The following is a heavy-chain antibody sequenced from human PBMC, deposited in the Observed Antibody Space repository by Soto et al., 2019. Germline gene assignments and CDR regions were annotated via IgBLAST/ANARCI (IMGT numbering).Heavy chain of an antibody. V-gene: IGHV3-33*01. CDR3: ATENFAEVLLWLGELNPFDY. CDR2: IWYDGSNK. D-gene: IGHD3-10*01. Sequence: GGSLRLSCAASGFTFSSYGMHWVRQAPGKGLEWVAVIWYDGSNKYYADSVKGRFAISRNNSKNTLHLQMNSLRAEDTAVYYCATENFAEVLLWLGELNPFDYWGQGTLVTVSS. J-gene: IGHJ4*02. CDR1: GFTFSSYG.